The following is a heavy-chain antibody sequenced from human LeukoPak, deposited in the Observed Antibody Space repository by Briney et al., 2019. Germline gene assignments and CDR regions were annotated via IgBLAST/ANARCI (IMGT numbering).Heavy chain of an antibody. V-gene: IGHV3-30*18. J-gene: IGHJ4*02. D-gene: IGHD5-18*01. CDR2: ISYDGSNK. CDR3: AKCRIQLWSLFDY. Sequence: GGSLRLSCAASGFTFSSYAMSWVRQAPGKGLEWVAVISYDGSNKYYADSVKGRFTISRDNSKNTLYLQMNSLRAEDTAVYYCAKCRIQLWSLFDYWGQGTLVTVSS. CDR1: GFTFSSYA.